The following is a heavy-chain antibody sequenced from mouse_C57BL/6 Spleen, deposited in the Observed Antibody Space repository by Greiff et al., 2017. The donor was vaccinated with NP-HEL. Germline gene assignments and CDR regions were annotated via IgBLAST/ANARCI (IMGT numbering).Heavy chain of an antibody. V-gene: IGHV5-17*01. Sequence: EVQLVESGGGLVKPGGSLKLSCAASGFTFSDYGMHWVRQAPEKGLEWVAYISSGSSTIYYADTVKGRFTISRDNAKNTLFLQMTSLRSEDTAMYYCARELRLRRNYAMDYWGQGTSVTVSS. D-gene: IGHD3-2*02. CDR2: ISSGSSTI. J-gene: IGHJ4*01. CDR1: GFTFSDYG. CDR3: ARELRLRRNYAMDY.